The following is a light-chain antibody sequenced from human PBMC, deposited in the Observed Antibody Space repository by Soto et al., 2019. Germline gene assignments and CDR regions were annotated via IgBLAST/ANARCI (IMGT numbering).Light chain of an antibody. V-gene: IGLV1-44*01. CDR2: DTT. J-gene: IGLJ2*01. CDR1: YSNIGIND. Sequence: QSALTQPPSASGTPGQRVIVSCSGTYSNIGINDVHWYRQLSGSAPQILIYDTTERATGVPDRFSGSKSVTSASLAISGLQAEDEADYHCAAWDDSLNGPIFGGGTKVTVL. CDR3: AAWDDSLNGPI.